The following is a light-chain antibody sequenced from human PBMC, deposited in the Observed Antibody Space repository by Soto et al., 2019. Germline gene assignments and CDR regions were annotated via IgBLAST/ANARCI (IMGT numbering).Light chain of an antibody. CDR3: HHYASSRHT. V-gene: IGKV3-20*01. Sequence: IVLTQSPGTLSLSPGETATLSCRASESLSQHSIAWYQQKPGQAPRLLIYGVSGRATGIPDRFSGSGSGTDFTLTISGLEPEDFAVYFCHHYASSRHTFGQGTKVESK. CDR2: GVS. CDR1: ESLSQHS. J-gene: IGKJ2*01.